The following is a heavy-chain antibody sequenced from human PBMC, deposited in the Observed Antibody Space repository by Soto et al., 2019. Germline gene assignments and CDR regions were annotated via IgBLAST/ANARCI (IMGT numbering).Heavy chain of an antibody. CDR3: ARIPRYSFPTSDDLDS. CDR2: ITPIYPTT. V-gene: IGHV1-69*13. Sequence: ASVKVSCKASGGTFYTYTFSWVRQAPGQGLEWMGSITPIYPTTNYAEKFQGRLTVTADGSTNTAYMELNSLTSDDTAVYYCARIPRYSFPTSDDLDSWGQGTLVTVSS. D-gene: IGHD5-18*01. CDR1: GGTFYTYT. J-gene: IGHJ4*02.